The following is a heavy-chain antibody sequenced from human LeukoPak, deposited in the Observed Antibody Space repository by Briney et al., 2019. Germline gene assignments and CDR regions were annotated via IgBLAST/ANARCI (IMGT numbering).Heavy chain of an antibody. Sequence: GGSLRLSCAASGFTFSSYAMSWVRQAPGKGLEWVSAISGSGGSTYYADSVKGRFTISRDNSKNTLYLQMNSLRAEDTAVYYCARDRRFLEWLSPNYMDVWGKGTTVTVSS. D-gene: IGHD3-3*01. J-gene: IGHJ6*03. CDR3: ARDRRFLEWLSPNYMDV. V-gene: IGHV3-23*01. CDR1: GFTFSSYA. CDR2: ISGSGGST.